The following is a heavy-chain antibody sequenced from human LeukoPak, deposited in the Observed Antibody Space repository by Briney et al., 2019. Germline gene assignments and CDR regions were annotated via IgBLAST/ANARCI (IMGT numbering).Heavy chain of an antibody. J-gene: IGHJ4*02. CDR3: ASRFRGSSLD. Sequence: ASVKVSCKASGYTFTGYYMHWVRQAPGQGLEWMGWINTNTGNPTYAQGFTGRFVFSLDTSVSTAYLQISSLKAEDTAVYYCASRFRGSSLDWGQGTLVTVSS. V-gene: IGHV7-4-1*02. CDR1: GYTFTGYY. D-gene: IGHD6-6*01. CDR2: INTNTGNP.